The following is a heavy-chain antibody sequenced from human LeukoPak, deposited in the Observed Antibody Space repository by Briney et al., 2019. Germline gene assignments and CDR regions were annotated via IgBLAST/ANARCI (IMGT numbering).Heavy chain of an antibody. CDR3: ARSATDDFDI. J-gene: IGHJ3*02. CDR1: GVTFRSFW. D-gene: IGHD3-3*01. V-gene: IGHV3-74*01. Sequence: GGSLRLSCAASGVTFRSFWMQWVCQDPGKGLVWVSHMNGDGTSISYADSVKGRFTISRDNAKNTLYLQMNRLKAEDTAVYYCARSATDDFDIWGQGTMVTVSS. CDR2: MNGDGTSI.